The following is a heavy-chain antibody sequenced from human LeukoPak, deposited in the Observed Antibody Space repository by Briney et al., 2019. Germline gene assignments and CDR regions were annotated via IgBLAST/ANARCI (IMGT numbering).Heavy chain of an antibody. Sequence: GSLRLSCAASEFTFVRYAMNWVRQAPGKGVEWVSYISSSSFKIGYADSVKGRFTISRDISKNSLYLQMDSLRVEDTAVYYCVRDPSYGSSWYYYMDVWGKGTTVTVSS. J-gene: IGHJ6*03. D-gene: IGHD6-13*01. V-gene: IGHV3-48*04. CDR1: EFTFVRYA. CDR2: ISSSSFKI. CDR3: VRDPSYGSSWYYYMDV.